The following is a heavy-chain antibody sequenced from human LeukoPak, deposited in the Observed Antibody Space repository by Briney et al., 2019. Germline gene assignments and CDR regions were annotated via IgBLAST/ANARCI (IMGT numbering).Heavy chain of an antibody. D-gene: IGHD2-15*01. Sequence: PSETLSPTCTVSGGSISSGSYYWSWIRQPAGKGLEWIGRIYTSGSTNYNPSLKSRVTISLDTSKNQFSLNLSSVTAADTAVYYCARDAPTAYCSGGSCYFDYWGQGTLVTVSS. CDR2: IYTSGST. CDR3: ARDAPTAYCSGGSCYFDY. CDR1: GGSISSGSYY. J-gene: IGHJ4*02. V-gene: IGHV4-61*02.